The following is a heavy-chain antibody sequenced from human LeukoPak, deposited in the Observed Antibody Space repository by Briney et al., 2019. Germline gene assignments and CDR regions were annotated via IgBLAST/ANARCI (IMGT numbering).Heavy chain of an antibody. D-gene: IGHD3-3*01. CDR1: GGSISSYY. Sequence: ETLSLTCTVSGGSISSYYWSWIRQPPGKGLEWIGYIYYSGSTNYNPSLKSRVTISVDTSKNQFSLKLSSVTAADTAVYYCARTDFWSATNWFDPWGQGTLVTVSS. J-gene: IGHJ5*02. CDR3: ARTDFWSATNWFDP. V-gene: IGHV4-59*08. CDR2: IYYSGST.